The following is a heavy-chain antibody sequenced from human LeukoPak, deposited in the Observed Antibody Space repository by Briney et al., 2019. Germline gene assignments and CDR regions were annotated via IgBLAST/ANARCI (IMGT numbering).Heavy chain of an antibody. CDR3: ARDLYRQPLGAFDI. J-gene: IGHJ3*02. V-gene: IGHV3-48*01. CDR1: GFTFSSYS. D-gene: IGHD7-27*01. CDR2: ISSSSSTI. Sequence: GGSLRLSCAASGFTFSSYSMNWVRQAPGKGLEWVSYISSSSSTIYYADSVKGRFTISRDNSKNTLYLQMNSLRAEDTAVYYCARDLYRQPLGAFDIWGQGTMVTVSS.